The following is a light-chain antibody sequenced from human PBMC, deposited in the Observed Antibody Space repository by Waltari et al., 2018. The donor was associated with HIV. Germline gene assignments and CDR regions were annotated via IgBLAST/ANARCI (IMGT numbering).Light chain of an antibody. CDR3: QQYYSIPNT. J-gene: IGKJ2*01. Sequence: DVHMTQSPSSLSASVGDRVTITCRTSQPISNSLAWYQQKPGKAPKPLVYGTSRLESGVPSRFSGSGSGTDYTHTISSLQPEDFASYYCQQYYSIPNTFGQGTKLEIK. CDR1: QPISNS. V-gene: IGKV1-NL1*01. CDR2: GTS.